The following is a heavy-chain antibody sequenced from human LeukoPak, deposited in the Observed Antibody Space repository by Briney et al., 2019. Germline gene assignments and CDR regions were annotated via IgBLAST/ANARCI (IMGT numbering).Heavy chain of an antibody. Sequence: SSETLSLTCTVSGASIRSGDYYWSWIRQPPGKGLEWIGYIYDSGSTYYNPSLKSRITISVDTSEDRFSLKLSSVTATDTAVYYCARDCSGGSCYGAFDIWGQGTMVTVSS. D-gene: IGHD2-15*01. J-gene: IGHJ3*02. V-gene: IGHV4-30-4*01. CDR2: IYDSGST. CDR1: GASIRSGDYY. CDR3: ARDCSGGSCYGAFDI.